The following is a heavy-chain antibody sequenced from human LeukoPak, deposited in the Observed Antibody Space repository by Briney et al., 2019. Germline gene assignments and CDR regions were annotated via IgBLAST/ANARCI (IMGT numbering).Heavy chain of an antibody. D-gene: IGHD6-13*01. CDR1: GFTFSSYW. V-gene: IGHV3-7*01. CDR2: IKQDGSEK. CDR3: ARVKQQLHYYYYMDV. J-gene: IGHJ6*03. Sequence: GGSLRLSCAASGFTFSSYWMSWVRQAPGKGLEWAANIKQDGSEKYYVDSVKGRFTISRDNAKNSLYLQMNSLRAEDTAVYYCARVKQQLHYYYYMDVWGKGTTVTVSS.